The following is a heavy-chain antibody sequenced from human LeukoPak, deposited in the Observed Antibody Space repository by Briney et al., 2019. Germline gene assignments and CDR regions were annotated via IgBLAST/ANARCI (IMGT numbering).Heavy chain of an antibody. CDR3: ARVVVVPANWFDP. CDR2: IYYSGST. J-gene: IGHJ5*02. D-gene: IGHD2-2*01. CDR1: GGSISSGGYY. Sequence: SQTLSLTCTVSGGSISSGGYYWSWIRQHPGKGLEWLGYIYYSGSTYYNPSLKSRVTISVDTSKNQFSLKLSSVTAADTAVYYCARVVVVPANWFDPWGQGTLVTVSS. V-gene: IGHV4-31*03.